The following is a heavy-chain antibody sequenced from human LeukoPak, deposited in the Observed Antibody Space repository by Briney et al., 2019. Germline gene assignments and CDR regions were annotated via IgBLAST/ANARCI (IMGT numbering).Heavy chain of an antibody. CDR3: ARGVVAGSVHYYYGMDV. D-gene: IGHD6-19*01. CDR2: IGTAGDT. Sequence: QPGGSLRLSCAASGFTFSSYDMHWVRQATGKGLEWVSAIGTAGDTYYPGSAKGRFTISRENAKNSLYLQMNSLRAGDTAVYYCARGVVAGSVHYYYGMDVWGQGTTVTVSS. CDR1: GFTFSSYD. V-gene: IGHV3-13*01. J-gene: IGHJ6*02.